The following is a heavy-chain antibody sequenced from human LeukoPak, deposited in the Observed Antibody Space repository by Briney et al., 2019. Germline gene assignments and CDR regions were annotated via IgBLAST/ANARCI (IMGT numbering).Heavy chain of an antibody. CDR1: EFTFRSYW. J-gene: IGHJ4*02. Sequence: GGSLRLSCAAPEFTFRSYWIHWVRQAPGKGLVWVSRVNPDGTNTTYADSVKGRFTVSRDNAKNTLYLQMNSLRAEDTAVYYCVPSSGYSLDYWGQGTLVTVSS. CDR3: VPSSGYSLDY. D-gene: IGHD3-22*01. CDR2: VNPDGTNT. V-gene: IGHV3-74*01.